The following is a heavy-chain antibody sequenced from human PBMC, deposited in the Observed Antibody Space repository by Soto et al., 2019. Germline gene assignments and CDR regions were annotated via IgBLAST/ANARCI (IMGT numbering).Heavy chain of an antibody. D-gene: IGHD3-10*01. J-gene: IGHJ4*02. V-gene: IGHV3-48*03. CDR3: ASSRGYFDY. CDR2: IGSSGDTI. Sequence: GGSLRLSCTASGFTFSSYEMTWVRQAPGKGLEWVSYIGSSGDTIYYADSVKGRFTISRDNAKNSLYLQMSSLRAEDTAAYYCASSRGYFDYWGQGILVTVSS. CDR1: GFTFSSYE.